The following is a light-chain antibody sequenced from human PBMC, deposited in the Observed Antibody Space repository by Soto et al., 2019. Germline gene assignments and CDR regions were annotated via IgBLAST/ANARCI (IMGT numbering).Light chain of an antibody. Sequence: ETVLTQSPGTLSLSPGERATLSCRASQSVSSSYLAWYQQKPGQAPRLLMYGASSRATGIPDRFSGSGSGTDFTLTISRLEPEDFAVYYCQQYGSSPPSWTFGQGTKVEIK. CDR1: QSVSSSY. J-gene: IGKJ1*01. V-gene: IGKV3-20*01. CDR3: QQYGSSPPSWT. CDR2: GAS.